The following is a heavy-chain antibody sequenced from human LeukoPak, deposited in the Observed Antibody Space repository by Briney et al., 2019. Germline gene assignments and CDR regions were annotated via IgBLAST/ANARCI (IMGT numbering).Heavy chain of an antibody. CDR3: TKDMALILVTDNGMDV. D-gene: IGHD2-21*02. V-gene: IGHV3-23*01. J-gene: IGHJ6*02. Sequence: GGSLRLSCAASGFTFTTYAMNWVRQAPGKGLEWVSRISGSGGKTYYADSVKGRFTISRDSSKSTLYLQMNSLRAEDTAVYYCTKDMALILVTDNGMDVWGQGTTVTVSS. CDR1: GFTFTTYA. CDR2: ISGSGGKT.